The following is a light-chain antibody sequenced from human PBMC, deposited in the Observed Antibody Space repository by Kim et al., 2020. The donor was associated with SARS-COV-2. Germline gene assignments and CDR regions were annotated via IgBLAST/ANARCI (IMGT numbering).Light chain of an antibody. CDR3: QQYGTSPWT. CDR1: QSVSSSY. J-gene: IGKJ1*01. V-gene: IGKV3-20*01. CDR2: GAS. Sequence: SPGDRATLSCRASQSVSSSYFAWYQQKPGQAPRLLIYGASNRATGVPARFSGSGSGTDFTLTISRLEAEDFVVYYCQQYGTSPWTFGQGTKVDIK.